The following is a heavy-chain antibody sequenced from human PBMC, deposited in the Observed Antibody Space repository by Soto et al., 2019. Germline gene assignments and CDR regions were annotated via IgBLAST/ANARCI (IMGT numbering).Heavy chain of an antibody. D-gene: IGHD2-2*01. J-gene: IGHJ4*02. Sequence: DVQLVESGGGLVQPGRSLRLSCAASGFTFDDYAMHWVRQAPGKGLEWVSGISWNSGSIGYADSVKGRFTISRDNAKNSLYLQMNSLRAEDTAVYYCAKGGQLLTEGGGYWGQGTLVTVSS. V-gene: IGHV3-9*01. CDR3: AKGGQLLTEGGGY. CDR1: GFTFDDYA. CDR2: ISWNSGSI.